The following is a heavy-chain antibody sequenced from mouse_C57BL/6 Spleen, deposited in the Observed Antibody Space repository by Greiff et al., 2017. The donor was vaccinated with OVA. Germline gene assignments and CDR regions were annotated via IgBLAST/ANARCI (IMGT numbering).Heavy chain of an antibody. CDR2: IYPGNSDT. J-gene: IGHJ4*01. CDR3: TGDGSYYYAMDY. Sequence: VQLKQSGPVLARPGASVKMSCKTSGYTFTSYWMHWVKQRPGQGLEWIGAIYPGNSDTSYNQKFKGKTKLTAVTSASTAYMELSSLTNEDSAVYYCTGDGSYYYAMDYWGQGTSVTVSS. V-gene: IGHV1-5*01. CDR1: GYTFTSYW. D-gene: IGHD2-3*01.